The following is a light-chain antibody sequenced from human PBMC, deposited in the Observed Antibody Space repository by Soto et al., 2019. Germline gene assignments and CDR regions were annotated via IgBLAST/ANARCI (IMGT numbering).Light chain of an antibody. CDR1: QSVSSSN. Sequence: DIVLTQSPGTLSLSPGETATLSCRSSQSVSSSNLAWYQRKPGQAPRLLIYGASTRATGIPDRFSGSGSGTDFTLTISRLEPEDFAMYYCQQYGSSKSYTFGQGTKLESK. CDR3: QQYGSSKSYT. J-gene: IGKJ2*01. CDR2: GAS. V-gene: IGKV3-20*01.